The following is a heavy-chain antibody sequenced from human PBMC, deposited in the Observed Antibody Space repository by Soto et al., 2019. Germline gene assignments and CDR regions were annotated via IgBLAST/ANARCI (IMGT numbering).Heavy chain of an antibody. CDR2: VSYSGSP. J-gene: IGHJ4*02. CDR1: GASVSSSHY. Sequence: QLQLQESGPGLVKSSETLSLTCSVSGASVSSSHYWGWIRQPPGKGLEWIGSVSYSGSPYYSPSFKSRITISVDTSNNQFSLRVRSVTATDTAVYVCARHYNTGAFFDCWGQGKLVTVSS. CDR3: ARHYNTGAFFDC. V-gene: IGHV4-39*01. D-gene: IGHD1-20*01.